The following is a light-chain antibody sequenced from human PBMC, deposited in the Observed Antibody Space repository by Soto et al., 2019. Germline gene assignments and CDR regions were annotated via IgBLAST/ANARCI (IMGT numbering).Light chain of an antibody. CDR1: QSISSW. CDR2: KAS. Sequence: DIQMTQSPSTLSASVGDRVTITCRASQSISSWLAWYQQKPGTAPKLLTYKASSLQSGVPSRFSGSGSGTEYTLSISSLQPDDFATYYCQQYSSYPYTFGQGTKLEIK. J-gene: IGKJ2*01. V-gene: IGKV1-5*03. CDR3: QQYSSYPYT.